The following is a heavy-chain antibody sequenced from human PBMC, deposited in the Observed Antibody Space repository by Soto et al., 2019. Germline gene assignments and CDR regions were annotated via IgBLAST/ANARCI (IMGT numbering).Heavy chain of an antibody. J-gene: IGHJ6*02. Sequence: GASVKVSCKASGYTFTSYGISWVRQAPGQGLEWMGWISVYNGNTKYAQKLQGWVTMTRDTSISTAYMELSRLRSDDTAVYYCARGGSLGYCISTSCYGFGYYGMDVWGQGTTVTVSS. D-gene: IGHD2-2*01. CDR1: GYTFTSYG. CDR2: ISVYNGNT. V-gene: IGHV1-18*01. CDR3: ARGGSLGYCISTSCYGFGYYGMDV.